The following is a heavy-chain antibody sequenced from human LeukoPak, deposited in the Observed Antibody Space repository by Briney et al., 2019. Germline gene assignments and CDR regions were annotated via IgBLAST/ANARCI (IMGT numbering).Heavy chain of an antibody. J-gene: IGHJ6*03. V-gene: IGHV3-11*01. CDR1: GFTFSDYY. CDR3: ARDRGFEQQLDGYYMDV. D-gene: IGHD6-13*01. Sequence: PGGSLRLSCAASGFTFSDYYMSSIRQAPGKGLEWVSYISSICSTTYYADSVKGRFTISRDNAKNSLYLQMNRLRAEDTAVYYCARDRGFEQQLDGYYMDVWGKGTTVTVSS. CDR2: ISSICSTT.